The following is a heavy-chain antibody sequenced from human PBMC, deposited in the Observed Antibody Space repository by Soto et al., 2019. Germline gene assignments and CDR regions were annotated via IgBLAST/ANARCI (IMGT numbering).Heavy chain of an antibody. CDR3: ARRPLNKCLDY. Sequence: QLQLQESGPGLVKPSETLSLTCDVSGDSIGSNNYYWGWVRQPPGKGLEWIGSIHNSGATYYNPSLKSRVTLSVDTSINQFSLKVSSVTAADTGVYYCARRPLNKCLDYWGQGTLVTVSS. D-gene: IGHD2-2*01. V-gene: IGHV4-39*01. CDR1: GDSIGSNNYY. CDR2: IHNSGAT. J-gene: IGHJ4*02.